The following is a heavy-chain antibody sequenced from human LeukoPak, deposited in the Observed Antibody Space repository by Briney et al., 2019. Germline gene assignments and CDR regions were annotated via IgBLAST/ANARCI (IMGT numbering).Heavy chain of an antibody. V-gene: IGHV3-21*01. CDR2: ISSSSSYI. Sequence: GGSLRLSCAASGFTFSSYSMNWVRQAPGKGLEWVSSISSSSSYIYYADSVKGRFTISRDNAKNSLYLQMNSLRAEDTAVYYCASMTYYYDSSGYSNLYYFDYWGQGTLVTVSS. D-gene: IGHD3-22*01. J-gene: IGHJ4*02. CDR3: ASMTYYYDSSGYSNLYYFDY. CDR1: GFTFSSYS.